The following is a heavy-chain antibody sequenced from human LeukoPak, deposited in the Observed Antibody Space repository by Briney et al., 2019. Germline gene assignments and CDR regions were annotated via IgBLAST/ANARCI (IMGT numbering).Heavy chain of an antibody. CDR2: IHYSGRT. D-gene: IGHD3-10*01. V-gene: IGHV4-59*01. CDR3: ARDSRDYGSGSYWDV. J-gene: IGHJ6*02. Sequence: PSETLSLTCTVSGGXISNYYWNWIRQPPGKGLEWIGLMSGSIHYSGRTSYNPSLKSRVNISVDTSKNQFSLKLSSVTAADTAVYYCARDSRDYGSGSYWDVWGQGTTVTVSS. CDR1: GGXISNYY.